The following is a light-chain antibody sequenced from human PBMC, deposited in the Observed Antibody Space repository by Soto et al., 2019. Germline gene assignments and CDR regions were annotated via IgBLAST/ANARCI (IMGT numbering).Light chain of an antibody. CDR1: QSVRSSH. Sequence: EIVLTQSPGTLSLSPGERATLSCRTSQSVRSSHLAWYQQKPGQAPRLLIYGASSRATGIPDRFSGSGSGTDFTLTISRLEPEDFAVYHCQQYSSSPLPFGGGTKVEIQ. CDR2: GAS. CDR3: QQYSSSPLP. V-gene: IGKV3-20*01. J-gene: IGKJ4*01.